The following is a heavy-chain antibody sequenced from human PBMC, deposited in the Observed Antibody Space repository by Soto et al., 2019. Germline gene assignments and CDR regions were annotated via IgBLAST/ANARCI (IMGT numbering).Heavy chain of an antibody. J-gene: IGHJ5*02. CDR2: IFSSGIT. Sequence: SETLSLTCTVSGGSITDYSWVWIRQPAWKGLEWIGRIFSSGITNYNPSLKGRITMSLDTSKNQFSLKLNSATATDTAVYFCARDQGVVVTADKWFDPWGQGILVTVSP. D-gene: IGHD2-21*02. CDR3: ARDQGVVVTADKWFDP. CDR1: GGSITDYS. V-gene: IGHV4-4*07.